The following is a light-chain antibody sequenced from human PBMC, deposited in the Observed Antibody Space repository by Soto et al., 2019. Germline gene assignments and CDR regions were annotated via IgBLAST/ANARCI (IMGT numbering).Light chain of an antibody. CDR1: QSLVNAHENAY. CDR2: KVS. V-gene: IGKV2-30*01. J-gene: IGKJ5*01. Sequence: LPVREACGSPDSPSHWSNQSLVNAHENAYFTWFQQRPGRPPRRLIYKVSNRDSGVPDRFTGSGSGTEFALIISSLEAEDVGVYYCMHRSDWPITFGQGTRLEVK. CDR3: MHRSDWPIT.